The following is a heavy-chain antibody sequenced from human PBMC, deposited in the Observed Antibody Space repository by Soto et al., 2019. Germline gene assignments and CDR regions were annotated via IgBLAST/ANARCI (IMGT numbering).Heavy chain of an antibody. D-gene: IGHD4-17*01. CDR3: ARVKMTTVTTQSWGAFEI. Sequence: AAVKVSCKASGYTFTSYGISWERQAPGQGLEWMGWISAYNGNTNYAQKLQGRVTMHTDTSTSTANMELRSLRSDDTAVYYCARVKMTTVTTQSWGAFEIWGEGTMVTVTS. V-gene: IGHV1-18*01. CDR2: ISAYNGNT. J-gene: IGHJ3*02. CDR1: GYTFTSYG.